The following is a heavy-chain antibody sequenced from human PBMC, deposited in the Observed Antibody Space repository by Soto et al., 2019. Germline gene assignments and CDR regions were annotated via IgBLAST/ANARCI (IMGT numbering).Heavy chain of an antibody. J-gene: IGHJ6*02. CDR2: AFHSGST. Sequence: QVQLQESGPGLVKPSGTLSLACAVPGGSIGSTTWWVWVRQPPGKGLEWIGEAFHSGSTNYNPSLKSRVTISVDESKNHFSLNLRSVTAADTAVYYCARVVSPYGLDVWGQGTTVTVSS. CDR3: ARVVSPYGLDV. CDR1: GGSIGSTTW. V-gene: IGHV4-4*02.